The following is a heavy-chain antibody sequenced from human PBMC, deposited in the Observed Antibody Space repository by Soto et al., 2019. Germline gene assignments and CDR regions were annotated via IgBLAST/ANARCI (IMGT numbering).Heavy chain of an antibody. CDR3: ARGYESSRRYLPLLDY. CDR2: ISHSGST. D-gene: IGHD3-22*01. Sequence: QVQLQQWGAGLLKPSETLSLRCVVNSGSFSGYYWTWIRQTPGKGLEWIGEISHSGSTNYNPSLMSRGTMSADTSKKQCSLRLSSVTAADTALYFCARGYESSRRYLPLLDYWGQGTLVTVSS. J-gene: IGHJ4*02. CDR1: SGSFSGYY. V-gene: IGHV4-34*01.